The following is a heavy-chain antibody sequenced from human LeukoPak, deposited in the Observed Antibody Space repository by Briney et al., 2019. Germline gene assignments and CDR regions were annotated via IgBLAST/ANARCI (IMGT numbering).Heavy chain of an antibody. V-gene: IGHV1-2*02. CDR1: GYTFTGYY. D-gene: IGHD4-17*01. Sequence: ASVKVSCKASGYTFTGYYMHWVRQAPGQGLEWMGWINPNSGGINYAQKFQGRVTMTRDTSISTAYMELSRLRSDDTAVYYCASAHDYGDYGSYYFDYWGQGTLVTVSS. CDR2: INPNSGGI. J-gene: IGHJ4*02. CDR3: ASAHDYGDYGSYYFDY.